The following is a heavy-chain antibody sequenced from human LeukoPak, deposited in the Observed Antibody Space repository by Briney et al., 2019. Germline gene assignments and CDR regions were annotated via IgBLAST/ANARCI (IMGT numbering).Heavy chain of an antibody. J-gene: IGHJ4*02. D-gene: IGHD3-3*01. CDR3: AKGSAYADF. CDR2: ISGSGGST. V-gene: IGHV3-23*01. CDR1: GFTFSSYD. Sequence: GGSLRLSRAASGFTFSSYDMSWVRQAPGKGLEWVSTISGSGGSTYYADSVKCRFTISRDNPKNTLSLQMNSLRAEDTAVYYCAKGSAYADFWGQGTLVTVSS.